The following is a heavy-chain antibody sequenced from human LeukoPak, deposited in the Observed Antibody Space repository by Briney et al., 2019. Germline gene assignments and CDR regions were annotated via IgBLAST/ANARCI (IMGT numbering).Heavy chain of an antibody. Sequence: GGSLRLPCSASGFTFSNYAMHWVRQAPGKGLVWVSRINSDGSSTSYADSVKGRFTISRDNAKNTLYLQMNSLRAEDTAVYYCARDLTGAVFDYWGQGTLVTVSS. D-gene: IGHD1-26*01. CDR2: INSDGSST. J-gene: IGHJ4*02. CDR3: ARDLTGAVFDY. V-gene: IGHV3-74*01. CDR1: GFTFSNYA.